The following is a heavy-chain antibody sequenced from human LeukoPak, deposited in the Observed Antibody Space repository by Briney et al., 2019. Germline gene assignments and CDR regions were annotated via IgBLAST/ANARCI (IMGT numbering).Heavy chain of an antibody. D-gene: IGHD5-24*01. CDR2: INEDGRAK. Sequence: LPGGSLRLSCAASGFTFSSSWMSWVRQAPGKGLEWVANINEDGRAKYYVDSVKGRFTISRDNAKRSLDLQVNSLRAEDTAVYYCTRSRRDGNDYWGQGTLVTVSS. V-gene: IGHV3-7*01. J-gene: IGHJ4*02. CDR3: TRSRRDGNDY. CDR1: GFTFSSSW.